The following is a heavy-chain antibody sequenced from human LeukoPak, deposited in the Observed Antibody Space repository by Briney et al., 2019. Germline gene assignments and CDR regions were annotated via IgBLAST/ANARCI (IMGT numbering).Heavy chain of an antibody. CDR1: GHTFAGYY. V-gene: IGHV1-2*02. CDR2: IHPDSGGT. J-gene: IGHJ4*02. Sequence: ASVKVSCKASGHTFAGYYMYWVRQAPGQGFEWVGWIHPDSGGTHSAQHLQGRVTMTWDRSITTAYMELSRLESDDTAVYYCARDGPSRMVEFDCWGQGTLATVSS. CDR3: ARDGPSRMVEFDC. D-gene: IGHD3-10*01.